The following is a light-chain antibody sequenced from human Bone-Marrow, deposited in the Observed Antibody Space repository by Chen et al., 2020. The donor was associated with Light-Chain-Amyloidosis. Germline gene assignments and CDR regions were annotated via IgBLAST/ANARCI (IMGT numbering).Light chain of an antibody. J-gene: IGLJ3*02. Sequence: SYVLTQPSSVSVAPGQTATSACGGNNIGSTSVHWYQQTPGQAPLLLVYDDSVRPSGIPERLSGSNSGNAATLTISRVEAGDEADYYCQVWDRSSDRPVFGGGTKLTVL. CDR2: DDS. CDR1: NIGSTS. CDR3: QVWDRSSDRPV. V-gene: IGLV3-21*02.